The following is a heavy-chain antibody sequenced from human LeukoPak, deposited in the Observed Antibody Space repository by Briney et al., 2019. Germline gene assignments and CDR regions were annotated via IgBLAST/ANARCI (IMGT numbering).Heavy chain of an antibody. CDR2: IYYSGST. J-gene: IGHJ4*02. D-gene: IGHD6-13*01. CDR1: GGSISSSSYY. Sequence: NSSETLSLTCTVSGGSISSSSYYWGWIRQPPGKGLEWIGSIYYSGSTYYNPSLKSRVTISVDTSKNQFSLKLSSVTAADTAVYYCARHARAAAGTSGDYWGQGTLVTVSS. CDR3: ARHARAAAGTSGDY. V-gene: IGHV4-39*01.